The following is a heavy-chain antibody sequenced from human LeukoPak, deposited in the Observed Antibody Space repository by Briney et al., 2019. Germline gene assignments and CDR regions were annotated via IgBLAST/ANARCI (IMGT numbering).Heavy chain of an antibody. V-gene: IGHV3-23*01. D-gene: IGHD6-13*01. CDR3: ARGPSSNWSGLDF. J-gene: IGHJ4*02. CDR2: ISGSGGST. Sequence: GSLILSCAASGFTFSSYAMSWVRQAPGKGLEWVSAISGSGGSTYYADSVKGRFTISRDNAKNTLYLQVNNLRAEDTAVYYCARGPSSNWSGLDFWGQGTLLTVSS. CDR1: GFTFSSYA.